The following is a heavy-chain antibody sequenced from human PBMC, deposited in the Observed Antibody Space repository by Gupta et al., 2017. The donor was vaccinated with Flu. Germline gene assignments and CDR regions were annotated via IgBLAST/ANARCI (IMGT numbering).Heavy chain of an antibody. CDR1: GFTFADYA. V-gene: IGHV3-9*01. D-gene: IGHD3-10*01. CDR2: ISWNSGSI. J-gene: IGHJ6*02. CDR3: AKDNGGGRLWFGELHV. Sequence: EVQLVESGGGLVQPGRSLRLSCAASGFTFADYAMHWVRQAPGKGLEWVSGISWNSGSIAYADSVKGRFTISRDNAKNSLYLQMNSLRPEDTALYYCAKDNGGGRLWFGELHVWGQGTTVTVSS.